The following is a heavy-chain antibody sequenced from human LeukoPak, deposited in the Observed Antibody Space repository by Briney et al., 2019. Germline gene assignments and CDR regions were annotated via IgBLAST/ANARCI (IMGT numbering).Heavy chain of an antibody. J-gene: IGHJ1*01. V-gene: IGHV1-69*13. Sequence: SVKVSCKASGGTFISHAISWVRQAPGQGLEWMGGIIPIFGTAKYAQKFQGRVTITADESTSTAYMELRSLRSEDTAVYYCARDSSEFRSLIPHWGQGTLVTVSS. D-gene: IGHD2-21*01. CDR1: GGTFISHA. CDR3: ARDSSEFRSLIPH. CDR2: IIPIFGTA.